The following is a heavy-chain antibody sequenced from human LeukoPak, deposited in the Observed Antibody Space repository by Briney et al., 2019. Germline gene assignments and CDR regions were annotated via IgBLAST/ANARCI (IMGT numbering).Heavy chain of an antibody. V-gene: IGHV3-48*03. Sequence: GGSLRLSCAASGFTFSSYEMNWVRRAPGKGLEWVSYISSSGSTIYYADSVEGRFTISRDNAKNSLYLQMNSLRAEDTAVYYCAELGITMIGGVWGKGTTVTISS. CDR2: ISSSGSTI. CDR3: AELGITMIGGV. J-gene: IGHJ6*04. CDR1: GFTFSSYE. D-gene: IGHD3-10*02.